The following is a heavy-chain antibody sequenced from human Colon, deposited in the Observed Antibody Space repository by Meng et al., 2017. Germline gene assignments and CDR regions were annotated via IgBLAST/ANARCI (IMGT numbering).Heavy chain of an antibody. CDR2: ITFDGTQI. D-gene: IGHD3-10*01. Sequence: GESLKISCAASGSTSGSTAMYGVRPPPGKGVEWVAVITFDGTQIHYADSVKGLFTISRDFPNDTIYLQMTGLRAEDTGIYYCALRFRERSNYYWPINWFGPWGLGTRVTVSS. V-gene: IGHV3-30*04. J-gene: IGHJ5*02. CDR1: GSTSGSTA. CDR3: ALRFRERSNYYWPINWFGP.